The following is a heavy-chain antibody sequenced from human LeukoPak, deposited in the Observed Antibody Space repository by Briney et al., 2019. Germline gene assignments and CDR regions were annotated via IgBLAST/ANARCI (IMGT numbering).Heavy chain of an antibody. D-gene: IGHD3-10*01. CDR1: GFTFSSYW. Sequence: GGSLRLSCAVSGFTFSSYWMSWVRQAPGKGLEWVANIKQDGSEKYYVDSVKGRFTISRDNAKNSLYLQMNSLRAEDTAVYYCARDFMAWDAFDIWGQGTMVTVSS. J-gene: IGHJ3*02. CDR2: IKQDGSEK. CDR3: ARDFMAWDAFDI. V-gene: IGHV3-7*01.